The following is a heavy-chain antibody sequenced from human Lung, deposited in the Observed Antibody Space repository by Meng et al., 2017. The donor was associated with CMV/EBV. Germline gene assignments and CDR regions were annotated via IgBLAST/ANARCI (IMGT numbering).Heavy chain of an antibody. J-gene: IGHJ4*02. CDR1: GFTFSLFP. CDR3: ARGGNWNYFDY. CDR2: ISYDGSNK. Sequence: GGSLRLSCAASGFTFSLFPMHWVRQAPGKGLEWVALISYDGSNKYYADSIRGRFTISRDNSKNALDLQINSLRGEDTAVYFCARGGNWNYFDYWGQGTVVTVSS. D-gene: IGHD1-1*01. V-gene: IGHV3-30-3*01.